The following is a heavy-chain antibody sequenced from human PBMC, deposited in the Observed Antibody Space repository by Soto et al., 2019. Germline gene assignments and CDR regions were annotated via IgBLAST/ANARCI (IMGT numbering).Heavy chain of an antibody. V-gene: IGHV4-30-2*01. D-gene: IGHD3-16*01. CDR1: GGSISSGGYS. Sequence: QLQLQESGSGLVKPSQTLSLTCAVSGGSISSGGYSWSWIRQPPGEGLEWIGYIHHSGSTYYNSSTKLRVTISVDRSKNQCSLQLSSVTAADTAVYYCASRQVLGIEGSYWYFDLWGRGTLVTVSS. CDR2: IHHSGST. J-gene: IGHJ2*01. CDR3: ASRQVLGIEGSYWYFDL.